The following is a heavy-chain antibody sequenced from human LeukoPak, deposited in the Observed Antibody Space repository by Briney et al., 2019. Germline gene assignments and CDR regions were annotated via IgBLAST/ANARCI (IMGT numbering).Heavy chain of an antibody. D-gene: IGHD1-7*01. V-gene: IGHV1-2*02. CDR2: INPSSGGT. CDR3: TRLRDWNYLSTIYFDY. CDR1: GYTFTGYY. Sequence: ASVKVSCKASGYTFTGYYMHWVRQAPGQGLEWMGWINPSSGGTNYAQKFQGRVTMTRDTSISTAYMELSRLRSDDTAVYYCTRLRDWNYLSTIYFDYWGQGTLVTVSS. J-gene: IGHJ4*02.